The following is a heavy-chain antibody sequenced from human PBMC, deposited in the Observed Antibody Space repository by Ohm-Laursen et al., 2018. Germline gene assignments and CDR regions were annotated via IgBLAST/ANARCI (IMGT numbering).Heavy chain of an antibody. CDR2: ISYNNAYI. CDR1: GFTFSTYS. J-gene: IGHJ4*02. Sequence: SLRLSCAATGFTFSTYSMNWVRQAPGKGLECVSSISYNNAYIYYADSVKGRFTISRDNAKNTLYLQMNSLRAEDTALYYCAKVEGYAGAHWGQGTLVTVSS. CDR3: AKVEGYAGAH. D-gene: IGHD3-16*01. V-gene: IGHV3-21*04.